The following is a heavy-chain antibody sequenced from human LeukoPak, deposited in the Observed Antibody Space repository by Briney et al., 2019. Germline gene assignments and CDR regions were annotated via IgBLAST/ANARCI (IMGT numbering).Heavy chain of an antibody. CDR1: GFSFSRYW. Sequence: GSLRLSCAASGFSFSRYWMSWVRQAPGKGLEWVANINPDGSNMLYVDSVKGRFTISRDNAKNSLYLQMNNLRAEDTAVYFCVSGFLQWLYWGQGTLVTVSS. V-gene: IGHV3-7*01. CDR3: VSGFLQWLY. J-gene: IGHJ4*02. D-gene: IGHD3-3*01. CDR2: INPDGSNM.